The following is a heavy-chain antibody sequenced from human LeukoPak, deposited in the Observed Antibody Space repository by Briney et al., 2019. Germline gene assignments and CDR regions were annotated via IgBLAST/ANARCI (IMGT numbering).Heavy chain of an antibody. CDR3: ARVLDITGTIFDAFDI. CDR2: IAYDGSKK. D-gene: IGHD1-20*01. V-gene: IGHV3-30*19. Sequence: GGSLRLSCAASGFTFSDFGMHWVRQAPGKGLEWVAFIAYDGSKKYYAESVKGRFTISRDDSRNTLYLQMSSLRAEDTAVYYCARVLDITGTIFDAFDIWGQGTMVTVSS. J-gene: IGHJ3*02. CDR1: GFTFSDFG.